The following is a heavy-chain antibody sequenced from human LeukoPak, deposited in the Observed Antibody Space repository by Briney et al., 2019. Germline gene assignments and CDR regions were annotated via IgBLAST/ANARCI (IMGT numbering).Heavy chain of an antibody. CDR1: GDSISSSSYY. J-gene: IGHJ3*02. V-gene: IGHV4-39*02. D-gene: IGHD1-26*01. CDR3: ARDPTSSWETAFDI. CDR2: IYYTGRT. Sequence: PSETLSLTCTVSGDSISSSSYYWGWIRQPPGKGLEWIGSIYYTGRTYYNPSLKSRVITSIDTSKNQFSLKLSSVTAADTAVYYCARDPTSSWETAFDIWGQGTMVTVSS.